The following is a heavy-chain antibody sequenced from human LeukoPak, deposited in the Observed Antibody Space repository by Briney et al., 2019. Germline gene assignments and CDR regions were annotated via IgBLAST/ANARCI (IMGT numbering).Heavy chain of an antibody. CDR3: ARGVAGTD. CDR1: GFTFSSYS. V-gene: IGHV3-48*01. D-gene: IGHD6-19*01. Sequence: GGSLRLSCAASGFTFSSYSMNWVRQAPGKGLEWVSSISSSSSTIYYVDSVKGRFTISRDNAKNSLYLQMNSLRAEDTAVYYCARGVAGTDWGQGTLVTVSS. J-gene: IGHJ4*02. CDR2: ISSSSSTI.